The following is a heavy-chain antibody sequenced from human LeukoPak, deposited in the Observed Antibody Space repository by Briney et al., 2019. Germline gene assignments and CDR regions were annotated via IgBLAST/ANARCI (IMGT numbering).Heavy chain of an antibody. D-gene: IGHD6-19*01. J-gene: IGHJ4*02. CDR2: IRYDGSNK. CDR1: GFTFSTYA. V-gene: IGHV3-30*02. CDR3: TRVTVAVAGLGEDC. Sequence: GGSLRLSCAASGFTFSTYAMNWVRQAPGKGLEWVAFIRYDGSNKYYADSVKGRFTISRDNAKNSLYLQMNSLKPEDTAMYYCTRVTVAVAGLGEDCWGQGTLVTVSS.